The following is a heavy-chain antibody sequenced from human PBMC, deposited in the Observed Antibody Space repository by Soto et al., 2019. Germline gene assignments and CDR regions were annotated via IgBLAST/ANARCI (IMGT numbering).Heavy chain of an antibody. D-gene: IGHD3-16*01. J-gene: IGHJ4*02. CDR3: ARDGVVWGAGFDY. CDR1: GGSISSYY. CDR2: IYYSGST. V-gene: IGHV4-59*01. Sequence: SETLSLTCTVSGGSISSYYWSWIRQPPGKGLEWIGYIYYSGSTNYNPSLKSRVTISVDTSKNQFSLKLSSVTAADTAVYYCARDGVVWGAGFDYWGQGTLVTVSS.